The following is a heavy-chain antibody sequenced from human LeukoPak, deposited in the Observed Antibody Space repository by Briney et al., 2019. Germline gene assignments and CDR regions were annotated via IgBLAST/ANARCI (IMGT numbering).Heavy chain of an antibody. Sequence: SVKVSCKASGGTFSSYAISWVRQAPGQGLEWMGRIIPILGIANYAQKFQGRVTITADKSTSTAYMELSSLRSEDTAVYYCAREEDSDYAFDIWGQGTMVTVPS. CDR1: GGTFSSYA. CDR3: AREEDSDYAFDI. V-gene: IGHV1-69*04. J-gene: IGHJ3*02. D-gene: IGHD1-26*01. CDR2: IIPILGIA.